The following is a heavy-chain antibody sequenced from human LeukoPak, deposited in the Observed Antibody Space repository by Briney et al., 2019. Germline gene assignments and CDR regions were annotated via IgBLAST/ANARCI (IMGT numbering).Heavy chain of an antibody. D-gene: IGHD6-13*01. J-gene: IGHJ6*03. CDR2: IYYSGST. CDR3: ARNHGSSWYEAGYYYYYYMDV. V-gene: IGHV4-59*01. CDR1: GGSISSYY. Sequence: SETLSLTCTVSGGSISSYYWSWIRQPPGKGLEWIGYIYYSGSTNYNPSLKSRVTISVDTSKNQFSLKLSSVTAADTAVYYCARNHGSSWYEAGYYYYYYMDVWGKGTTVTVSS.